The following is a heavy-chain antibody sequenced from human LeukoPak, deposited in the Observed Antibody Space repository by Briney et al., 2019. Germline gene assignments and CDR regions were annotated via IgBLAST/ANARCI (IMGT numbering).Heavy chain of an antibody. D-gene: IGHD3-10*01. CDR2: IYFSGST. J-gene: IGHJ4*02. V-gene: IGHV4-61*08. CDR3: ARAGDYYYGSGSYWLFDY. CDR1: GGSISDAAYY. Sequence: SQTLSLTCTVSGGSISDAAYYWSWIRQHPGEGLEWIGYIYFSGSTNYNPSLKSRVTISVDTSKNQFSLKLSSVTAADTAVYYCARAGDYYYGSGSYWLFDYWGQGTLVTVSS.